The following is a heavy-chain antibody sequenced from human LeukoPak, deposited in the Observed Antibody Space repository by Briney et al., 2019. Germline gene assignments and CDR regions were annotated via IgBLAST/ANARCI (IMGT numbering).Heavy chain of an antibody. CDR2: IHHSGST. Sequence: SETLSLTCTVSGGSIGSYYWGWIRQPPGKGLQWIGSIHHSGSTYYNPSLKSRVTISVDTSNNQFSLKLSSVTAADTAVYYCARTSSSGLVGGYYFDYWGQGTLVTVSS. CDR3: ARTSSSGLVGGYYFDY. V-gene: IGHV4-38-2*02. CDR1: GGSIGSYY. J-gene: IGHJ4*02. D-gene: IGHD6-19*01.